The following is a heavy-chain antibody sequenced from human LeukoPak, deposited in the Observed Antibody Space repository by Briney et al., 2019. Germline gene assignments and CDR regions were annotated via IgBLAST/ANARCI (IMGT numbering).Heavy chain of an antibody. J-gene: IGHJ4*02. CDR1: RGSISSYY. D-gene: IGHD3-22*01. CDR2: IYYSGST. V-gene: IGHV4-59*01. Sequence: SETLSLTCTVSRGSISSYYWSWIRQPPGQGLEWIGYIYYSGSTDYNPSLKSRVNISVDASKNQFSLKLSSVTAADTAVYFCARVRVSSGSHPWYFDYWGQGTLVTVSS. CDR3: ARVRVSSGSHPWYFDY.